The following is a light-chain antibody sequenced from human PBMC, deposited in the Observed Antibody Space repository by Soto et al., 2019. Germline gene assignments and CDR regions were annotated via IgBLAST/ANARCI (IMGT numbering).Light chain of an antibody. CDR2: GAS. CDR3: QQYGTSPIT. J-gene: IGKJ5*01. V-gene: IGKV3-20*01. Sequence: ENVLTQSPGTLSLSPGERATISCRASQTVSSYLTWYQQRPGQAPRLLIYGASKRATGIPDRFSGSGSGTDFTLTISRLEPEDFALYYCQQYGTSPITLGQGTRLEIK. CDR1: QTVSSY.